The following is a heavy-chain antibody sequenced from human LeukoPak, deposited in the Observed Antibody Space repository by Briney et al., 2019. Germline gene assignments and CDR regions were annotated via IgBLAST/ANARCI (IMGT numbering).Heavy chain of an antibody. Sequence: ASVKVSCKVSGYTLTELSMHWVRQAPGKGLEWMGGFEPEDGETIYAQKFQGRVTRTEDTSTDTAYMELSSLRSDDTAVYYCARVLSVAGPFDYWGQGTLVTVSS. J-gene: IGHJ4*02. V-gene: IGHV1-24*01. D-gene: IGHD6-19*01. CDR2: FEPEDGET. CDR3: ARVLSVAGPFDY. CDR1: GYTLTELS.